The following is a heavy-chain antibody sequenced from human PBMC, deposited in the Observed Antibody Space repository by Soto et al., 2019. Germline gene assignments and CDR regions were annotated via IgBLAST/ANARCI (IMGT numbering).Heavy chain of an antibody. J-gene: IGHJ5*02. CDR3: AREELEYRTNWFDP. Sequence: QVQLQESGPGLVKPSQTLSLTCTVSGGSISSGGYYWSWIRQHPGKGLEWIGYIYYSGSTYYNPSLKRRVTXXAXTXXNQFSLKLSSVTAADTAVYYCAREELEYRTNWFDPWGQGTLVTVSS. D-gene: IGHD1-1*01. CDR1: GGSISSGGYY. V-gene: IGHV4-31*03. CDR2: IYYSGST.